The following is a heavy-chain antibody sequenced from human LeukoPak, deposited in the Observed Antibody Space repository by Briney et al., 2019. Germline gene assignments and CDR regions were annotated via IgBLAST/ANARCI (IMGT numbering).Heavy chain of an antibody. V-gene: IGHV1-2*02. CDR1: GYTFTGCC. J-gene: IGHJ4*02. CDR2: INPNSGGT. Sequence: ASVKVSCKASGYTFTGCCMHWVRQAPGQGLEWMGWINPNSGGTNYAQKFQGRVTMTRDTSISTAYMELSRLTSDDTAVYYCARVSVAVPGTSDYFDYWGQGTLVTVSS. CDR3: ARVSVAVPGTSDYFDY. D-gene: IGHD6-19*01.